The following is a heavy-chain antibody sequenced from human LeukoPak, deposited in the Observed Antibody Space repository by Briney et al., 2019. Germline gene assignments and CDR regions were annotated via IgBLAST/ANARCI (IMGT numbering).Heavy chain of an antibody. V-gene: IGHV4-38-2*01. J-gene: IGHJ4*02. D-gene: IGHD4-17*01. CDR3: ARLSRGGGDYGY. CDR1: GYSISSGYY. Sequence: SETLSLTCAVSGYSISSGYYWGWIRQSPGKGLEWIGSIYHSGSTYYNPSLKSRVTISVDTSKNQFSLKLSSVTAADTAVYYCARLSRGGGDYGYWGQGTLVTVSS. CDR2: IYHSGST.